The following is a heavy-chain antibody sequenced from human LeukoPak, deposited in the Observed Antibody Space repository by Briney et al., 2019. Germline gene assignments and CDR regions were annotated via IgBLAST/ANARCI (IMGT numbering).Heavy chain of an antibody. Sequence: GGSLRLSCAASGFTFSSYTMNWVRQAPGKGLEWVSSISSSSIYMYYADSVKGRFTISRDNAKNSLFLQMNSLRAEDTAVYYCARALSSLYYFDYWGQGTLVTVSS. D-gene: IGHD2/OR15-2a*01. CDR3: ARALSSLYYFDY. CDR2: ISSSSIYM. CDR1: GFTFSSYT. V-gene: IGHV3-21*01. J-gene: IGHJ4*02.